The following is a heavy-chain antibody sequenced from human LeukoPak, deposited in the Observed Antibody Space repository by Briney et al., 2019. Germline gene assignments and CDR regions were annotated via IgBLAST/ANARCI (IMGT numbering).Heavy chain of an antibody. J-gene: IGHJ5*02. V-gene: IGHV4-34*01. D-gene: IGHD6-19*01. CDR3: ARAYSSGWYLYWFDP. Sequence: PSETLSLTCAVYGGSFSGYYWSWIRQPPGKGLEWIGEINHSGSTNYNPSLKSRVTISVDTSKNQFSLKLSSVTAADTAVYYCARAYSSGWYLYWFDPWGQGTLVTVSS. CDR1: GGSFSGYY. CDR2: INHSGST.